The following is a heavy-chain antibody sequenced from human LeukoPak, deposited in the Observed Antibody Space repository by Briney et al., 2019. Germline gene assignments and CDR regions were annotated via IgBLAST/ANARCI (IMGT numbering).Heavy chain of an antibody. CDR3: ARVSSSTSCYSCYFDY. CDR2: SNHSGST. D-gene: IGHD2-2*01. CDR1: GGSLSGYY. Sequence: PSETLTLTCAVYGGSLSGYYWSWIRQPPGKGLEWIGESNHSGSTNYNPSLKSRVTISVDTSKNQFSLKLSSVTAADTAVYYCARVSSSTSCYSCYFDYWGQGTLVTVSS. V-gene: IGHV4-34*01. J-gene: IGHJ4*02.